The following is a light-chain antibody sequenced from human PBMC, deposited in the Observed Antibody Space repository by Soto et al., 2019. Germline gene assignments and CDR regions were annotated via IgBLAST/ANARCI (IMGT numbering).Light chain of an antibody. J-gene: IGKJ4*01. Sequence: DIVMXHTSQNQASYSGEVATTFGKSSQRFLYSSNNKKYLAWYKQKTGKXPXXXIYWAYNRESGVTDRFSGSGYGTDFTPTRSSLQDEDAAVYSCQPYDSTHTFGRGTKVDI. V-gene: IGKV4-1*01. CDR3: QPYDSTHT. CDR2: WAY. CDR1: QRFLYSSNNKKY.